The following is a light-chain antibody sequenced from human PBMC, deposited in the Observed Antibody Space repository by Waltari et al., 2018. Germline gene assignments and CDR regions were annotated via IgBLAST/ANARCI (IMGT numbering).Light chain of an antibody. J-gene: IGLJ2*01. V-gene: IGLV1-51*01. CDR1: NSNMGTNH. CDR3: ATWDSGPKAVV. CDR2: DND. Sequence: QSVLTQPPSVSAAPGQTVTISCSGSNSNMGTNHASWYRQVPGRPPKLLIYDNDSRPSGMPGRFSGSKAGTSATLDITGLQTGDEAGYYCATWDSGPKAVVFGGGTRLTVL.